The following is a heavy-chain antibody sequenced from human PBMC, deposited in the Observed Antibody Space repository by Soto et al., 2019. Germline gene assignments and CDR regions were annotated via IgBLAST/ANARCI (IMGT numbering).Heavy chain of an antibody. D-gene: IGHD2-2*01. CDR1: GGSISSNSYY. V-gene: IGHV4-39*01. CDR3: ARRQCSSNTCPIGH. Sequence: PSETLSLTCIVSGGSISSNSYYWGWIRQPPGKGLEWIGSLYSGATTYYSPSFQSRVTISADTSKNQFSLKLRYMTAADTAVYYCARRQCSSNTCPIGHWGQGTLVTSPQ. CDR2: LYSGATT. J-gene: IGHJ4*02.